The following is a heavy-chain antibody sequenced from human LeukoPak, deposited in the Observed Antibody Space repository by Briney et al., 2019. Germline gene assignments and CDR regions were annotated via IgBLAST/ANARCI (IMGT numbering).Heavy chain of an antibody. J-gene: IGHJ4*02. Sequence: EASVKVSCKASGGTFSSYAISWVRQAPGQGLEWMGGIGAYNGNTNYAQKLQGRVTMTTDTSTSTAYMELRSLRSDDTAVYYCARGDIAAAIQGDTSRDDYWGQGTLVTVSS. CDR3: ARGDIAAAIQGDTSRDDY. V-gene: IGHV1-18*01. CDR2: IGAYNGNT. D-gene: IGHD6-13*01. CDR1: GGTFSSYA.